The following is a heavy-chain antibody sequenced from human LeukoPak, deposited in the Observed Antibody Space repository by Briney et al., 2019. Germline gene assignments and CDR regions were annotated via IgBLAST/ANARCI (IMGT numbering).Heavy chain of an antibody. Sequence: GGSLKLSCAASGFTLSSYWMSWVCQAPGKGLEWVANIKQDGSEKHYVDSVKGRFTISRDNAKNSLYLQMNSLRAEDTAVYYCARDSRLYYYDSSGYIDYWGHGTLVTVSS. CDR3: ARDSRLYYYDSSGYIDY. D-gene: IGHD3-22*01. CDR1: GFTLSSYW. CDR2: IKQDGSEK. V-gene: IGHV3-7*01. J-gene: IGHJ4*01.